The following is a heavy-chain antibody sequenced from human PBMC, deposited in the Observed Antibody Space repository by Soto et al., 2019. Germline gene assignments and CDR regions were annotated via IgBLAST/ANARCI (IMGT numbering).Heavy chain of an antibody. J-gene: IGHJ5*02. CDR3: ARDVYCATGWFDP. V-gene: IGHV3-7*03. D-gene: IGHD2-8*02. CDR2: IKQDESEK. CDR1: GFTFSNYW. Sequence: EVQLVESGGGLVQPGGSLRLSCAASGFTFSNYWMTWVRQAPGKGLEWVANIKQDESEKYYVDSVKGRFTISRDNNKNSLYLQMNSLRAEDTALYYCARDVYCATGWFDPWGQGTLVIVSS.